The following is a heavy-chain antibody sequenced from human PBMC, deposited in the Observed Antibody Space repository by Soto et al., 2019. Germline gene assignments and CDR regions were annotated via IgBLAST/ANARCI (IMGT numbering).Heavy chain of an antibody. D-gene: IGHD2-15*01. J-gene: IGHJ6*02. CDR3: ARVGCSGGSCYYYYYGMDV. Sequence: SVKVSCRASGGTFSSYAISWVRQAPGQGLEWMGGIIPIFGRANYAQKFQGRVTITADESTSTAYMELSSLRSEDTGVYYCARVGCSGGSCYYYYYGMDVWGQGTTVTVSS. CDR1: GGTFSSYA. CDR2: IIPIFGRA. V-gene: IGHV1-69*13.